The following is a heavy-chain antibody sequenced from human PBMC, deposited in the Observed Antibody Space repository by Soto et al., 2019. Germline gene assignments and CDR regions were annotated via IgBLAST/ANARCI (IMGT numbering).Heavy chain of an antibody. CDR2: SIPIFGTA. CDR1: GGAFNNYP. Sequence: QVQLVQSGAEVKKPGSSVKVSCKAAGGAFNNYPITWVRQAPGQGREWMGGSIPIFGTANYAQKFQGRVTISVDESTSTAYMELSSLRSEETAVYYCARGRGYSGDDHYYYFDRDVWGQGTTVTVSS. D-gene: IGHD5-12*01. V-gene: IGHV1-69*01. CDR3: ARGRGYSGDDHYYYFDRDV. J-gene: IGHJ6*02.